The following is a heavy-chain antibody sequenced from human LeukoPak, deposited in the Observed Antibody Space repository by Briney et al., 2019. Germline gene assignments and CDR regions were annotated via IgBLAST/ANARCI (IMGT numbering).Heavy chain of an antibody. CDR3: ARRGCSSTSRYAFDY. CDR2: INHSGST. V-gene: IGHV4-34*01. CDR1: GGSFSGYY. Sequence: PSETLSLTCAVYGGSFSGYYWSWIRQPPGKGLEWIGEINHSGSTNYNPSLKSRVTISVDTSKNQFSLKLSSVTAADTAVYYCARRGCSSTSRYAFDYWGQGTLVTVSS. J-gene: IGHJ4*02. D-gene: IGHD2-2*01.